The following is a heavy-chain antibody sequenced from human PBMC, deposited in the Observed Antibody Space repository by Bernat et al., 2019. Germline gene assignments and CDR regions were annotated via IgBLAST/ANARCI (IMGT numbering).Heavy chain of an antibody. Sequence: EVQLVESGGGLIKPGGSLRLSCAASGFTFSKTWMSWVRQAPGKGLEWVGRIKSKSNGATTDYAAPVKGRFTISRDDSKNTLHLQMNSLKTDDTAVYYCTTVDDFWGDYRTTAGSWGQGALVTVSS. J-gene: IGHJ5*02. D-gene: IGHD3-3*01. CDR2: IKSKSNGATT. CDR3: TTVDDFWGDYRTTAGS. V-gene: IGHV3-15*01. CDR1: GFTFSKTW.